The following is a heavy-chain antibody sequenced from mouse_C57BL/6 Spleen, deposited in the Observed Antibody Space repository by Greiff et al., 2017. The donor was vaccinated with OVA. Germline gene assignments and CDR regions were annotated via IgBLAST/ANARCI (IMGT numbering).Heavy chain of an antibody. Sequence: QVHVKQPGAELVKPGASVKLSCKASGYTFTSYWMHWVKQRPGRGLEWIGRIDPNSGGTKYNEKFKSKATLTVDKPSSTAYMQLSSLTSEDSAVYYCARSRTDGYPFDYWGQGTTLTVSS. D-gene: IGHD2-3*01. J-gene: IGHJ2*01. CDR1: GYTFTSYW. V-gene: IGHV1-72*01. CDR2: IDPNSGGT. CDR3: ARSRTDGYPFDY.